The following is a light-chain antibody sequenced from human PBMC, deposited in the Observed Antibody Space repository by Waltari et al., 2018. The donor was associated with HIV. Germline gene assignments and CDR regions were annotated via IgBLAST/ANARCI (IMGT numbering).Light chain of an antibody. CDR1: SSDFGFDNY. CDR3: TSYTTSDTLR. CDR2: EVS. Sequence: QSVLTQPASVSGSPGQSVTISCTGTSSDFGFDNYVSWYQQYPGKAPTLIIYEVSSRPSGVYDSFAGSKSGNTASLTISGLQNEDEADYFCTSYTTSDTLRFGGGTKVTVL. J-gene: IGLJ3*02. V-gene: IGLV2-14*03.